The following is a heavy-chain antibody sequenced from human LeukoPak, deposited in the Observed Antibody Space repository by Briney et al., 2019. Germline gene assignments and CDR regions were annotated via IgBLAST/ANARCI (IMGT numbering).Heavy chain of an antibody. CDR2: IVVGSGNT. CDR3: AAAMCLFGEFPGDCY. D-gene: IGHD3-10*01. Sequence: SVKVSCKASGFTFTSSAMQWVRQARGQRLEWIGWIVVGSGNTNYAQKFQERVTITRDMSTSTAYMELSSLRSEDTAVYYCAAAMCLFGEFPGDCYWGQGTLVTVSS. CDR1: GFTFTSSA. J-gene: IGHJ4*02. V-gene: IGHV1-58*02.